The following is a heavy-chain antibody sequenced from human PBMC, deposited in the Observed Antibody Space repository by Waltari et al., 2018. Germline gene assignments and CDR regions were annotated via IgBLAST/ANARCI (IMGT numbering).Heavy chain of an antibody. J-gene: IGHJ5*02. Sequence: EVQLLESGGGLVQPGGSLRLSCAASGFTFSSYAMSWVRQAPGKGLEWVSVIYSGGSTYYADSVKGRFTISRDNSKNTLYLQMNSLRAEDTAVYYCAKDSHSSGYSAWGQGTLVTVSS. D-gene: IGHD3-22*01. CDR1: GFTFSSYA. V-gene: IGHV3-23*03. CDR2: IYSGGST. CDR3: AKDSHSSGYSA.